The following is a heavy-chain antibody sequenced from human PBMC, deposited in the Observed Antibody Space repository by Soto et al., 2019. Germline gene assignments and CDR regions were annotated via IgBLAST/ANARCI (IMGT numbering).Heavy chain of an antibody. D-gene: IGHD4-17*01. V-gene: IGHV3-23*01. Sequence: EVQLLESGGGLVQPGGSLRLSCAASGFTFSSYAMSWVRQAPGKGLEWVSAISGSGGSTYYADSVKGRFTISRDNSKNTQHLQMNRLRAEDTAVYYCEKGTLTTVATNWFDPWGQGTLVTVSS. J-gene: IGHJ5*02. CDR1: GFTFSSYA. CDR3: EKGTLTTVATNWFDP. CDR2: ISGSGGST.